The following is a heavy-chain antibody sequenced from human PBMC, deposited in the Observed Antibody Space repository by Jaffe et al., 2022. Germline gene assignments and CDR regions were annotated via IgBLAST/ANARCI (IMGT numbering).Heavy chain of an antibody. D-gene: IGHD5-18*01. CDR1: GYTFTSYD. V-gene: IGHV1-8*01. CDR2: MNPNSGNT. CDR3: ARLGEYSYGLGWYYYYYMDV. Sequence: QVQLVQSGAEVKKPGASVKVSCKASGYTFTSYDINWVRQATGQGLEWMGWMNPNSGNTGYAQKFQGRVTMTRNTSISTAYMELSSLRSEDTAVYYCARLGEYSYGLGWYYYYYMDVWGKGTTVTVSS. J-gene: IGHJ6*03.